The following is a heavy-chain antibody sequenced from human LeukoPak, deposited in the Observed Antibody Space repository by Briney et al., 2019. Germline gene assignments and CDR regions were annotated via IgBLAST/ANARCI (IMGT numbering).Heavy chain of an antibody. D-gene: IGHD5-12*01. CDR1: GGSISSYY. CDR2: IYTSGST. V-gene: IGHV4-4*07. Sequence: PSETLSLTCTVSGGSISSYYWNWIRQPAGKGLEWIGRIYTSGSTNYNPSLKSRVTMSIDTSKNQLSLKLSSVTAADTAVYYCARGLVATKRFDYWGQGTLVTVSS. J-gene: IGHJ4*02. CDR3: ARGLVATKRFDY.